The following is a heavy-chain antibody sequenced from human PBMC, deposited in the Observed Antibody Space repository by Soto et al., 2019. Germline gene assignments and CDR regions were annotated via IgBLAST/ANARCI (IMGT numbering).Heavy chain of an antibody. CDR2: FSGSGGST. D-gene: IGHD3-22*01. CDR3: AKRGHHDSSGYYYGFDY. CDR1: GLPFTAYP. V-gene: IGHV3-23*01. Sequence: EVQLLESGGALDNPGGPRGFPGPAPGLPFTAYPLSWFPQLQGKGLGGVPAFSGSGGSTSYADPLKGRFTISRDKAKNTLYLQMNSLRAEDTAVYYCAKRGHHDSSGYYYGFDYWGQGTLVTVSS. J-gene: IGHJ4*02.